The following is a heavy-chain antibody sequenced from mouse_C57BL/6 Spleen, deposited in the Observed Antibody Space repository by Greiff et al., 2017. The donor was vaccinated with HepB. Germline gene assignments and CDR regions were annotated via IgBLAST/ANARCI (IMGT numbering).Heavy chain of an antibody. CDR1: GFTFSDYG. V-gene: IGHV5-17*01. CDR2: ISSGSSTI. J-gene: IGHJ4*01. CDR3: ARRATTVVAGYYYAMDY. Sequence: EVKVVESGGGLVKPGGSLKLSCAASGFTFSDYGMHWVRQAPEKGLEWVAYISSGSSTIYYADTVKGRFTISRDNAKNTLFLQMTSLRSEDTAMYYCARRATTVVAGYYYAMDYWGQGTSVTVSS. D-gene: IGHD1-1*01.